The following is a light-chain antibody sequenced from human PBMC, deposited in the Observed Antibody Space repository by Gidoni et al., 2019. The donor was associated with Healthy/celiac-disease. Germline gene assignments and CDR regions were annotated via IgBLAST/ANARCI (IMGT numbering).Light chain of an antibody. J-gene: IGLJ3*02. CDR3: QVWDSSSDHFWV. Sequence: SYVLPQPPSVSVAPGQTARITCGGNNIGSKSLHWYQQKPGQAPVLVVYDDSERPSGIPERFSGSNSGNTATLTISRVEAGDEADYYCQVWDSSSDHFWVFGGGTKLTVL. CDR2: DDS. CDR1: NIGSKS. V-gene: IGLV3-21*02.